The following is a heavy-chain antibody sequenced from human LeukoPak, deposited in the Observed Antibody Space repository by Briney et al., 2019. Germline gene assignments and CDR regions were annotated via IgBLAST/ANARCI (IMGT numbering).Heavy chain of an antibody. CDR3: ARPVGTTVSVDY. J-gene: IGHJ4*02. CDR1: GFTFSSHW. CDR2: ISPDGSTT. V-gene: IGHV3-74*01. Sequence: GGSLRLSCAASGFTFSSHWMHWVRQAPGKGLVWASDISPDGSTTNYAETVKGRFTISRDNAKNTLYLQMNSLRAEDTAVYYCARPVGTTVSVDYWGQGTLVTVSS. D-gene: IGHD1-26*01.